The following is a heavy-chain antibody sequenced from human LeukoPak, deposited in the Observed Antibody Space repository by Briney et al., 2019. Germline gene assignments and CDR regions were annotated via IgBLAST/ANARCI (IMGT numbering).Heavy chain of an antibody. CDR2: IYHSGST. J-gene: IGHJ4*02. D-gene: IGHD2-15*01. V-gene: IGHV4-4*02. Sequence: SGTLSLTCAVSGASISSSNWLSWVRQPPGKGLEWIGQIYHSGSTNYNPSLKSRVTISVDNSKNQFSLKMSSMTAADTAVYYCARAGWYTLDNWGQGTLVTVSS. CDR1: GASISSSNW. CDR3: ARAGWYTLDN.